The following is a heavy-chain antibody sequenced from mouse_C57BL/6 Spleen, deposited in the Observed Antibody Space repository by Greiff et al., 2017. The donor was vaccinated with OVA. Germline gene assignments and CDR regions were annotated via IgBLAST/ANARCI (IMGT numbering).Heavy chain of an antibody. J-gene: IGHJ4*01. V-gene: IGHV2-9*01. CDR1: GFSLTSYG. Sequence: QVQLKESGPGLVAPSQCLSISCTVSGFSLTSYGVAWVRQPPGKGLEWLGVIWGGGGTTYNSAPMYRMSISKDNSKSQVVLKMNSLLTDDTAVYYCAKTSDYDDALDYWGQGTSVTVSS. CDR3: AKTSDYDDALDY. CDR2: IWGGGGT. D-gene: IGHD2-4*01.